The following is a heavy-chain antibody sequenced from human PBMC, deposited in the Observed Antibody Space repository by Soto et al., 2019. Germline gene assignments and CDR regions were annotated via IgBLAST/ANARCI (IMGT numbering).Heavy chain of an antibody. V-gene: IGHV4-4*07. CDR1: GGAITAYY. CDR3: ARDECYDSNNWFDQ. D-gene: IGHD3-22*01. Sequence: KTSETLSLTCTVSGGAITAYYWSWIRQPVGEGLQWIGRVYSTGITNYDPSLRSRVTMSVDTSQNQFFLRLSSVTAADTAVYYCARDECYDSNNWFDQWGQGILVTVYS. CDR2: VYSTGIT. J-gene: IGHJ5*02.